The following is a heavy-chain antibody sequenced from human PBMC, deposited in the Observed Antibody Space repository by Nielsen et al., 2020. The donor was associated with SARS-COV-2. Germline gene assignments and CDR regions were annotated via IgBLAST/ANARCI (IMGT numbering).Heavy chain of an antibody. CDR2: IWFDGSDK. CDR1: GFTISRYG. CDR3: VRVPLGGAFYYMDV. Sequence: GESLKISCEASGFTISRYGMHWVRQAPGKGLEWVAIIWFDGSDKYYADSVKGRFTISKDNSKNTLYLLMNGLRAEDTATYFCVRVPLGGAFYYMDVWGKGTTVTVSS. J-gene: IGHJ6*03. V-gene: IGHV3-33*08. D-gene: IGHD4/OR15-4a*01.